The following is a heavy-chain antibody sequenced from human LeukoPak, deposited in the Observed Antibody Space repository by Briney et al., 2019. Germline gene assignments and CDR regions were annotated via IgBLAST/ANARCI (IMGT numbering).Heavy chain of an antibody. V-gene: IGHV1-2*02. D-gene: IGHD2-21*02. J-gene: IGHJ4*02. CDR1: GYTFTGYY. CDR2: INPNSGGT. CDR3: ARVLSYCGGDCYSTGYFDY. Sequence: WASVKVSCKASGYTFTGYYMHWVRQAPGQGLEWMGWINPNSGGTNYAQKFQGRVTMTRDTSISTAYMELSRLRSDDTAVYYCARVLSYCGGDCYSTGYFDYWGQGTLVTVSS.